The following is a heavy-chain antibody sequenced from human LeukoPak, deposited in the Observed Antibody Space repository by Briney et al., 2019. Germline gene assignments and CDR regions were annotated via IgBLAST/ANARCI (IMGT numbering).Heavy chain of an antibody. V-gene: IGHV4-39*01. J-gene: IGHJ3*02. CDR3: ARPWGRGAFDI. CDR2: IYYSGST. CDR1: GGSISTSSYY. D-gene: IGHD7-27*01. Sequence: KSSETLSLTCTVPGGSISTSSYYWGWIRPPPGKGLEWIGSIYYSGSTDYNPSLKSRVTISVDTSKNQFSLKLSSVTAADTAVYYCARPWGRGAFDISGQGTMVTVSS.